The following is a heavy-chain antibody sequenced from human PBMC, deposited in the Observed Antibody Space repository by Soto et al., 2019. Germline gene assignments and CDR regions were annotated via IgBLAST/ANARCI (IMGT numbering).Heavy chain of an antibody. Sequence: DVQLVESGGGLVQPGGSLRLSCAASGFTFSSHWMTWVRQAPGKGLEWVANIKQDGSEKYYLDSVKGRFTISRDNVKNSLYLEMNSLRAEDTAVYFCAGYRARAFWGQGTLVTVSS. CDR2: IKQDGSEK. CDR3: AGYRARAF. V-gene: IGHV3-7*03. D-gene: IGHD4-4*01. J-gene: IGHJ4*02. CDR1: GFTFSSHW.